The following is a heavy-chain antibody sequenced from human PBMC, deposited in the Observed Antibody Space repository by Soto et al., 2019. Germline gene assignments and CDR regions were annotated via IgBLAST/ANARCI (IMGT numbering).Heavy chain of an antibody. CDR3: AREVADYYGMDV. V-gene: IGHV3-30-3*01. CDR1: GFTFSSYA. J-gene: IGHJ6*02. CDR2: ISYDGSNK. Sequence: GGSLRLSCAASGFTFSSYAMHWVRQAPGKGLEWVAVISYDGSNKYYADSVKGRFTISRDNSKNTLYLQMNSLRAEDTAVYYCAREVADYYGMDVWGQGTTVTVSS.